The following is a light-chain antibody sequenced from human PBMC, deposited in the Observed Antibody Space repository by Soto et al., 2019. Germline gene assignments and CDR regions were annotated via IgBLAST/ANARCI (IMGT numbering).Light chain of an antibody. Sequence: IGLTQCAGTLSLSAGDRSTLSCRASQRIXTHFGWDQPRPGQTPRVLXSAASTSATGIPDRCSGSGSGTEFTLTISSLQPEDFSVYYCLQHKMYPRTFGQGTKVDI. CDR1: QRIXTH. J-gene: IGKJ1*01. CDR3: LQHKMYPRT. CDR2: AAS. V-gene: IGKV3-15*01.